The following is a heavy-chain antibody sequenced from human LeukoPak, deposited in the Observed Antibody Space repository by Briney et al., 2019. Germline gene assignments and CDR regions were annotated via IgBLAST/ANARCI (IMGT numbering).Heavy chain of an antibody. V-gene: IGHV3-23*01. Sequence: GGSLRLSCAASGFSFSSYAMSWVRQAPGKGLEWVSVISGSGVSTYYAESVKGRFTISRDNSKNTLYLQMNSLRAEDTAVYYCAKDKDSSSWYYFDSWGQGTLVTVSS. CDR3: AKDKDSSSWYYFDS. CDR2: ISGSGVST. D-gene: IGHD6-13*01. J-gene: IGHJ4*02. CDR1: GFSFSSYA.